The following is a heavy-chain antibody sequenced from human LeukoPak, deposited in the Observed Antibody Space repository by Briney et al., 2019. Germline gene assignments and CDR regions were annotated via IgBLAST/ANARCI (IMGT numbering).Heavy chain of an antibody. D-gene: IGHD3-16*02. J-gene: IGHJ6*04. V-gene: IGHV4-59*01. Sequence: SETLSLTCTVSGGSISSYYWSWIRQPPGKGLEWIGYIYYSGSTNYNPSLKSRVTISVDTSKNQFSLKLSSVTAADTAVYYCARDLHRRFGMDVWGKGTTVTVSS. CDR2: IYYSGST. CDR1: GGSISSYY. CDR3: ARDLHRRFGMDV.